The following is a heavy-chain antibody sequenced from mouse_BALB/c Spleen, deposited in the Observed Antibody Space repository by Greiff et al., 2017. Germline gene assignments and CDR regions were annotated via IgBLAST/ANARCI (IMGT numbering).Heavy chain of an antibody. D-gene: IGHD1-1*01. CDR2: IWSGGST. CDR3: ARKDYYGSSPWFAD. Sequence: VQLQQSGPGLVQPSQSLSITCTVSGFSLTSYGVHWVRQSPGKGLEWLGVIWSGGSTDYNAAFISRLSISKDNSKSQVFFKMNSLQANETAIYYCARKDYYGSSPWFADWGQGTLVTVSA. V-gene: IGHV2-2*02. J-gene: IGHJ3*01. CDR1: GFSLTSYG.